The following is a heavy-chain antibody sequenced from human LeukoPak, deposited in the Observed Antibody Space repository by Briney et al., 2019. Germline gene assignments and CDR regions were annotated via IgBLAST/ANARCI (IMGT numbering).Heavy chain of an antibody. V-gene: IGHV3-74*01. J-gene: IGHJ4*02. CDR2: IASDGSST. CDR1: GFTFSSYW. D-gene: IGHD4-23*01. CDR3: ARGRPHGNDY. Sequence: GGSLRLSCAASGFTFSSYWMNWVRQAPGKGLVWVSRIASDGSSTTYADSVKGRFSISRDNVKNTLYLQMNSLRVEDTAVYYCARGRPHGNDYWGQGTLVTVSS.